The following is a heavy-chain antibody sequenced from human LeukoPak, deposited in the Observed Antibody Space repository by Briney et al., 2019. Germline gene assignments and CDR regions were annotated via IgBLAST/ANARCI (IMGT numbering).Heavy chain of an antibody. CDR1: GYTFTSYG. CDR3: ARDRFLEWVPTYMDV. J-gene: IGHJ6*03. CDR2: ISAYNGNT. D-gene: IGHD3-3*01. Sequence: ASVKVSCKASGYTFTSYGISWVRQAPGQGLEWMGWISAYNGNTNYAQKLQGRVTMTTDTSTSTAYMELRSLRSDDTAVYYCARDRFLEWVPTYMDVWGKGTTVTVSS. V-gene: IGHV1-18*01.